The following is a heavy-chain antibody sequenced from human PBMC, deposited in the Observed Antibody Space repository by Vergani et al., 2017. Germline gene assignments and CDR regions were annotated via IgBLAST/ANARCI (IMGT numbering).Heavy chain of an antibody. J-gene: IGHJ5*02. V-gene: IGHV5-51*01. D-gene: IGHD2-2*02. CDR2: IYPGDSDT. CDR1: GYSFTSYW. Sequence: EVQLVQSGAEVKKPGESLKISCKGSGYSFTSYWIGWVRQMPGKGLEWMGIIYPGDSDTRYSPSFQGQVTISADKSISTAYLQWSSLKASDTALYYCGRGGYCSSTGCHRPGNWFDPWGQGTLVTVSS. CDR3: GRGGYCSSTGCHRPGNWFDP.